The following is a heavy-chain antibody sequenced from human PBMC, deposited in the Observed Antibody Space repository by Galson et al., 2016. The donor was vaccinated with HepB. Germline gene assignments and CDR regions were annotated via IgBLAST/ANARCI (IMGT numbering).Heavy chain of an antibody. Sequence: SLRLSCAASGFTASSMTWVRQAPGKGLEWVSVIYSGDSTYYTDSVKGRFTISRDNSKNTVYLQMNSLRAEDTAMYHCATKQEGITMIRGVTVDYYGMDVWGQGTTVTVSS. CDR1: GFTASS. J-gene: IGHJ6*02. D-gene: IGHD3-10*01. CDR2: IYSGDST. CDR3: ATKQEGITMIRGVTVDYYGMDV. V-gene: IGHV3-53*01.